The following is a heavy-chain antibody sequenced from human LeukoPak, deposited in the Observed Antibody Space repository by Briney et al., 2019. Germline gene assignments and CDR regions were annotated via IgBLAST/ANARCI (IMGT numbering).Heavy chain of an antibody. CDR1: GFSFSNYW. V-gene: IGHV3-74*01. CDR2: INIDGSRT. J-gene: IGHJ6*02. Sequence: PGGSLRLSCAASGFSFSNYWMHWVRQPPGKGPVWVSRINIDGSRTDYADSVKGRFTVSRDNAKNTLYLQMNSLRAEDTAVYYCARGYYDSSGYYSYYYYGMDVWGQGTTVTASS. CDR3: ARGYYDSSGYYSYYYYGMDV. D-gene: IGHD3-22*01.